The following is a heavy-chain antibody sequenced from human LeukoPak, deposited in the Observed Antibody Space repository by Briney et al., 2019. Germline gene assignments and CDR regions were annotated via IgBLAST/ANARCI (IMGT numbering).Heavy chain of an antibody. CDR2: INYSGTT. Sequence: SQTLSLTCTVFGGSITSGPYYWSWVRQPPGKALEWIGYINYSGTTYYIPSLKSRVTISLDRSKNQFSLKLSSVTAADTAVYYCARVGIRSYDYWGQGTLVTVSS. CDR3: ARVGIRSYDY. V-gene: IGHV4-30-2*01. CDR1: GGSITSGPYY. J-gene: IGHJ4*02. D-gene: IGHD3-3*01.